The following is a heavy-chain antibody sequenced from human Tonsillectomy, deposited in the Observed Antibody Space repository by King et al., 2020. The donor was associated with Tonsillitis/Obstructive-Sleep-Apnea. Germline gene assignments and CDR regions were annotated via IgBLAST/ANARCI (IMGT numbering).Heavy chain of an antibody. CDR3: ARQRGYDYGDYNYYYYMDV. Sequence: QVQLQESGPGLVKPSETLSLTCTVAGGSISSSSYYWGWIRQPPGKWLEWIGSIYYSGSPYYNPSLNSRVTISVDTSKNQFSLKLSSVTAADTAVYYCARQRGYDYGDYNYYYYMDVWGKGTTVTVSS. J-gene: IGHJ6*03. CDR1: GGSISSSSYY. D-gene: IGHD4-17*01. V-gene: IGHV4-39*01. CDR2: IYYSGSP.